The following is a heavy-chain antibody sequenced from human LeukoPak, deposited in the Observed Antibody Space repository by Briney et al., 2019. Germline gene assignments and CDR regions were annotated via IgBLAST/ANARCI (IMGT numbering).Heavy chain of an antibody. J-gene: IGHJ6*03. CDR3: ARVVVLEYDILSGYLDAYYMDV. CDR1: GSSISNYY. D-gene: IGHD3-9*01. Sequence: PSETLSLTCSVSGSSISNYYWSWIRQSAGKGLEWIGRMSSSGTTNYNPSLESRVTMSVDTSKNQFSLKLSSVTAADTAVYYCARVVVLEYDILSGYLDAYYMDVWGKGTTVTISS. V-gene: IGHV4-4*07. CDR2: MSSSGTT.